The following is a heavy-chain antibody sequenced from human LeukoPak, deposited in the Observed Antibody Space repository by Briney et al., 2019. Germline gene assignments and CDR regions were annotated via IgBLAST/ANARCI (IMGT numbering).Heavy chain of an antibody. V-gene: IGHV4-39*01. CDR3: ARHAYYYESSGYFYPFHY. J-gene: IGHJ4*02. D-gene: IGHD3-22*01. Sequence: SETLSLTCTVSGDSISTSSYYWGWIRPPPGKELEWIGTLNYGGSTYYNPSLKTRVTISVDTSKNQFSLRLHSVTAADTAVYYCARHAYYYESSGYFYPFHYWGQGTLLTVSS. CDR1: GDSISTSSYY. CDR2: LNYGGST.